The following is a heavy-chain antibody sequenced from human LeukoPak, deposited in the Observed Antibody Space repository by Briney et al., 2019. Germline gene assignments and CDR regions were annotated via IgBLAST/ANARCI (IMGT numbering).Heavy chain of an antibody. CDR2: INPSGGST. D-gene: IGHD3-3*01. CDR3: ARGEEDFWSGSSYDY. CDR1: GYTFTSYY. V-gene: IGHV1-46*01. Sequence: ASVKVSCKASGYTFTSYYMHWVRQAPGQGLEWMGIINPSGGSTSYAQKFRGRVTMTRDTSTSTVYMELSSLRSEDTAVYYCARGEEDFWSGSSYDYWGQGTLVTVSS. J-gene: IGHJ4*02.